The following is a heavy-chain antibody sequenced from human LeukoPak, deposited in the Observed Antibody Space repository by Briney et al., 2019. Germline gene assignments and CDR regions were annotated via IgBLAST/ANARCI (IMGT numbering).Heavy chain of an antibody. CDR3: AKDRGATFYYGSGSFDF. V-gene: IGHV3-9*01. CDR2: ISWNSGSL. Sequence: GRSLRLSCAASGFTFADYAMHWVRQAPGKGPEWVSDISWNSGSLGYADSVKGRFTISRDNAKNSLYLQMNSLRAEDTALYYCAKDRGATFYYGSGSFDFWGQGTLVTVSS. D-gene: IGHD3-10*01. J-gene: IGHJ4*02. CDR1: GFTFADYA.